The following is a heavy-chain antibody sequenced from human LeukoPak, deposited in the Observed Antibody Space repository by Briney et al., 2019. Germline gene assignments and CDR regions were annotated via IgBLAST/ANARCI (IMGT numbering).Heavy chain of an antibody. CDR2: INPNSGGT. D-gene: IGHD4-17*01. CDR1: GYTFTSYY. V-gene: IGHV1-2*02. Sequence: ASVKVSCKASGYTFTSYYMNWERQAPGQGLEWMGWINPNSGGTNYAQKFQGRVTMTRDTSISTAYMELSRLRSDDTAVYYCARDAPGTVTTLLHWFDPWGQGTLVTVSS. CDR3: ARDAPGTVTTLLHWFDP. J-gene: IGHJ5*02.